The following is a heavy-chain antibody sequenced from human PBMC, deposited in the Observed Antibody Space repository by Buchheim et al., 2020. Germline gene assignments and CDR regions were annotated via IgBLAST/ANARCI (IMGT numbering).Heavy chain of an antibody. J-gene: IGHJ4*02. Sequence: QLQLQESGPGLVKPSETLSLTCTVSGGSISSSSYYWGWIRQPPGKGLEWIGSIYYSGSTYYNPSLKSRGTISVDTSKNQFSLKLSSVTAADTAVYYCARVKYYYDSSGYYVFDYWGQGTL. CDR3: ARVKYYYDSSGYYVFDY. CDR1: GGSISSSSYY. V-gene: IGHV4-39*07. CDR2: IYYSGST. D-gene: IGHD3-22*01.